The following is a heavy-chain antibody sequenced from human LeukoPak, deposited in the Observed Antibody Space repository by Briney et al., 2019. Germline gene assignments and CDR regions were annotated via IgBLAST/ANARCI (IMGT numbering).Heavy chain of an antibody. Sequence: SQTLSLTCAISGDSVSSNSAAWNWIRQSPSRGLEWLGRTYYRSEWYDDYAISVQSRITINPDTVKNQFSLQLNSVTPEDTAVYYCARGYGSSGYYPNIYYFDYWGQGTLVTVSS. CDR3: ARGYGSSGYYPNIYYFDY. D-gene: IGHD3-22*01. J-gene: IGHJ4*02. V-gene: IGHV6-1*01. CDR2: TYYRSEWYD. CDR1: GDSVSSNSAA.